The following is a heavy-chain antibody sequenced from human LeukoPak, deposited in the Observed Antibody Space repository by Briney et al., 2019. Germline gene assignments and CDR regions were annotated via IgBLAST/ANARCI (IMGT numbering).Heavy chain of an antibody. CDR1: GGSISSSSYY. J-gene: IGHJ4*02. CDR3: ARSEGIAYCGGDCSFSPPDY. V-gene: IGHV4-39*07. Sequence: PSETLSLTCTVSGGSISSSSYYWGWIRQPPGKGLEWIGEINHSGSTNYNPSLKSRVTISVDTSKNQFSLKLSSVTAADTAVYYCARSEGIAYCGGDCSFSPPDYWGQGTLVTVSS. D-gene: IGHD2-21*01. CDR2: INHSGST.